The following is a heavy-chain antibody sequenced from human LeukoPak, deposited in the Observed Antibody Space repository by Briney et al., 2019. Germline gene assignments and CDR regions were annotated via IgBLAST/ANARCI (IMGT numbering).Heavy chain of an antibody. CDR2: IKSKTDGGTT. D-gene: IGHD2-2*01. J-gene: IGHJ4*02. V-gene: IGHV3-15*01. CDR3: ASMSGGWVVPAAIDY. CDR1: GFTFSNAW. Sequence: PGGSLRLSCAASGFTFSNAWMSWVRQAPGKGLEWVGRIKSKTDGGTTDYAAPVKGRFTISRDNSKNTLYLQMNSLRAEDTAVYYCASMSGGWVVPAAIDYWGQGTLVTVSS.